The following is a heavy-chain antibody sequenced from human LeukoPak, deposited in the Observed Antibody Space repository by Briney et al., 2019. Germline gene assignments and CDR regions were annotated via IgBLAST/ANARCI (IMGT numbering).Heavy chain of an antibody. Sequence: SKTLSLTCTVSGGSISSYYWSWIRQPPGKGLEWIGYIYYSGSTNYNPSLKSRVTISVDTSKNQFSLKLSSVTAADTAVYYCARGYYYYGMDVWGQGTTVTVSS. CDR2: IYYSGST. CDR1: GGSISSYY. J-gene: IGHJ6*02. V-gene: IGHV4-59*01. CDR3: ARGYYYYGMDV.